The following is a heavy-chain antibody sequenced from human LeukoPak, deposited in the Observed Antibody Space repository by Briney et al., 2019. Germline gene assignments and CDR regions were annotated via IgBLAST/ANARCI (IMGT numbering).Heavy chain of an antibody. CDR1: GLTFSGYA. D-gene: IGHD1-7*01. CDR2: VSGSGGRT. J-gene: IGHJ6*03. Sequence: GGSLRLSCAASGLTFSGYAMTWVRRAPGKGLEWVSAVSGSGGRTYYADSVKGRFTISRDNSRDMLFLQMNSLSAEDTAVYYCARDGNSDYYYYMDVWGKGTTVTVSS. V-gene: IGHV3-23*01. CDR3: ARDGNSDYYYYMDV.